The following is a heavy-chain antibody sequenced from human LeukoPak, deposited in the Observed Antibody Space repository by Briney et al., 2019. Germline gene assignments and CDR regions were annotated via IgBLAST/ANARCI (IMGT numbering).Heavy chain of an antibody. Sequence: PGRPLRLSCAASGFTYSNYNMHWVRQAPGKGLEWVANIKEDGSEKYYVESVKGRFTISRDNAENSLYLQMNSLRAEDTAVYYCARAQRWLQSQGGLDYWGQGNPVTVSS. CDR2: IKEDGSEK. J-gene: IGHJ4*02. CDR3: ARAQRWLQSQGGLDY. CDR1: GFTYSNYN. D-gene: IGHD5-24*01. V-gene: IGHV3-7*04.